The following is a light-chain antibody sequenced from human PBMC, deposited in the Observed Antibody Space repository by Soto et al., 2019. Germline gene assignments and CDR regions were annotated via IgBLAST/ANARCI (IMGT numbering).Light chain of an antibody. CDR2: EGS. V-gene: IGLV2-23*01. J-gene: IGLJ1*01. Sequence: QSVLTQPASVSGSPGQSITSSCTGTRGDVGRYNLVSWYQQHPGKAPKLMIYEGSKRPSGVSNRFSGSTSGNTASLTISGLQAEEEPDYFGCSYACSSTFRFXTGTMGTVL. CDR1: RGDVGRYNL. CDR3: CSYACSSTFR.